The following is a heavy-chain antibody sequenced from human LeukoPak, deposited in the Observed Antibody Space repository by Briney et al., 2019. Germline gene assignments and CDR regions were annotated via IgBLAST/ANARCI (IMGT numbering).Heavy chain of an antibody. J-gene: IGHJ4*02. CDR1: GFRFNSHH. CDR3: ARQSLGASGLDH. D-gene: IGHD1-26*01. Sequence: GGSLRLSCAVSGFRFNSHHMHWVRQAPNKGLEWVAVAPHDRSSPSHAASVNGRFTISRDNSKDTLFLHMDSLRGDDTAIYYCARQSLGASGLDHWGQGVLVTVSS. CDR2: APHDRSSP. V-gene: IGHV3-30*03.